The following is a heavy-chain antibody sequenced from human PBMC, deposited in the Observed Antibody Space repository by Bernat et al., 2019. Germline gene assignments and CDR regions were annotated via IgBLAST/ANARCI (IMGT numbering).Heavy chain of an antibody. CDR2: ISGSGGST. V-gene: IGHV3-23*01. CDR3: AKKPTSTGGHYHFDY. D-gene: IGHD1-26*01. Sequence: EVQLLESGGGLVQPGGSLRLSCAASGFTFSTYAMSWVRQAPGKGLEWVSAISGSGGSTYYADSVKGRFTISRDNSKNTLYLQMSSLRAEDTAVYYCAKKPTSTGGHYHFDYWGQGTLVTVSS. J-gene: IGHJ4*02. CDR1: GFTFSTYA.